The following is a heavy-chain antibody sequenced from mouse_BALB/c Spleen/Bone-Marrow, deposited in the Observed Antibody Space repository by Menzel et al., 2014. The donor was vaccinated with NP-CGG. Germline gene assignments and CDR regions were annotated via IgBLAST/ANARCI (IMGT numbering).Heavy chain of an antibody. J-gene: IGHJ3*01. Sequence: EVQLQQSGPELEKPGASVKISCKAPGYSFTGYNMNWVKQTNGKSLEWIGNIDPYYGGISYNQKFKDKATLTVDKSSSTAYMQLKSLTSEDSAVYYCARSIEYRPLTYWGQGTLVTVSA. CDR2: IDPYYGGI. D-gene: IGHD2-14*01. CDR1: GYSFTGYN. CDR3: ARSIEYRPLTY. V-gene: IGHV1-39*01.